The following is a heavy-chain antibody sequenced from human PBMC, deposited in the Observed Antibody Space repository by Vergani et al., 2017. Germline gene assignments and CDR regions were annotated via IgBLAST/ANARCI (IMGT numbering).Heavy chain of an antibody. CDR2: IHYSENT. CDR3: ASDTHSGQRADR. CDR1: FDSIRNLY. Sequence: QVQLQESGPGLVKSSETLSLTCSVSFDSIRNLYCNWIRQPPGKGLEWIGSIHYSENTNYNPSLRTRVNISVDTAKNQFSLTLTSVTAADTAVYYGASDTHSGQRADRWGQGILVTVTS. D-gene: IGHD6-19*01. V-gene: IGHV4-59*11. J-gene: IGHJ5*02.